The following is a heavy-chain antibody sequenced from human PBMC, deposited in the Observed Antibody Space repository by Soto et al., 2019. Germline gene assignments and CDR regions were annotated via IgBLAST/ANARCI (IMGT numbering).Heavy chain of an antibody. CDR3: ARGLITGSHYSGGWYYFDS. V-gene: IGHV4-39*07. Sequence: PSETLSLTCTVSGGSVRSSTYYWGWIRQAPGKGLGWIASIYYSGRTHNNPALKSRVTISVHTSNSQFSLELSSVTAADTAVYYCARGLITGSHYSGGWYYFDSWGQGTQVTVSS. CDR2: IYYSGRT. CDR1: GGSVRSSTYY. J-gene: IGHJ4*02. D-gene: IGHD6-19*01.